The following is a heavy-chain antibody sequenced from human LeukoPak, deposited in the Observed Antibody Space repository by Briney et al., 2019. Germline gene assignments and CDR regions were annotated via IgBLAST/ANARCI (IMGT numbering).Heavy chain of an antibody. Sequence: GGSLRLSCAASGFTFSNHWLHWVRQAPGRGLVWVSRINSDGTSTIYADSVKGRFTISRDNAKSTVYLQRNSLRPEDTAVYYCAMTGTGGDSDTGGQGTMVTVS. CDR1: GFTFSNHW. J-gene: IGHJ3*02. D-gene: IGHD2-8*02. V-gene: IGHV3-74*01. CDR3: AMTGTGGDSDT. CDR2: INSDGTST.